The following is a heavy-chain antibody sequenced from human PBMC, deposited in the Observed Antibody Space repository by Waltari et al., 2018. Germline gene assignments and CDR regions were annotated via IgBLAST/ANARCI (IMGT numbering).Heavy chain of an antibody. V-gene: IGHV3-23*01. CDR1: GFTFSSYA. Sequence: EVQLLESGGGLVQPGGSLRLSCAASGFTFSSYAMSWARQAPGKGLGWVSAISGSGGSTYYADSVKGRFTISRDNSKNTLYLQMNSLRAEDTAVYYCAKDQTSGSYFLLDYWGQGTLVTVSS. J-gene: IGHJ4*02. CDR3: AKDQTSGSYFLLDY. D-gene: IGHD1-26*01. CDR2: ISGSGGST.